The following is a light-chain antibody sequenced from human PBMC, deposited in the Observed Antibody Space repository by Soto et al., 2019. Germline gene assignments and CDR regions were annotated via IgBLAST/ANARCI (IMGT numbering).Light chain of an antibody. CDR3: QQYSNWPPIP. CDR2: DTS. CDR1: QSVSIH. Sequence: ETFKTQSPRTLSVSISELATHSCRASQSVSIHLAWYQQKPGQAPRLLIYDTSTRATGIPARFSGSGSGTEFTLTISSLQSEDFAVYYCQQYSNWPPIPFGQGTRLAI. V-gene: IGKV3-15*01. J-gene: IGKJ5*01.